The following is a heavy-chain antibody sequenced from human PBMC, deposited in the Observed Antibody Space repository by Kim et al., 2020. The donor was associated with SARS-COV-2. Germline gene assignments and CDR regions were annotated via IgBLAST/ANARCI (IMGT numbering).Heavy chain of an antibody. CDR3: AKVTYIMRGPYYVDY. D-gene: IGHD3-16*01. J-gene: IGHJ4*02. Sequence: GGSLRLSCAASGFTFSSYAMSWVRQAPGKGLEWVSAISGSGGSTYYADSVKGRFTISRDNSKNTLYLQMNSLRAEDTAVYYCAKVTYIMRGPYYVDYWGQGTLVTVSS. V-gene: IGHV3-23*01. CDR2: ISGSGGST. CDR1: GFTFSSYA.